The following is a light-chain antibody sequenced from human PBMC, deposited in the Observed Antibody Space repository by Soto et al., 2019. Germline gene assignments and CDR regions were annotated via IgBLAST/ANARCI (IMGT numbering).Light chain of an antibody. V-gene: IGKV3-15*01. J-gene: IGKJ5*01. Sequence: VMTQSPATLSVSPGERATLSCTASQSINSNLAWYQQRPGQAPRLLIYGASTRATGIPARFSGSGSGTEFTLTIGSLQSEDFAVYYCQQYHNWPITFGQGTRLEIK. CDR1: QSINSN. CDR3: QQYHNWPIT. CDR2: GAS.